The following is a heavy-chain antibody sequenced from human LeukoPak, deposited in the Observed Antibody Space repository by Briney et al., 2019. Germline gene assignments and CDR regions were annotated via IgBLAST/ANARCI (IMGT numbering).Heavy chain of an antibody. V-gene: IGHV5-51*01. D-gene: IGHD6-13*01. CDR1: GYSFTSYW. CDR2: IYPGDSDT. J-gene: IGHJ4*02. CDR3: ARRYSSSWYFLDY. Sequence: GESQKISCKGSGYSFTSYWIGWVRQMPGKGLEWMGIIYPGDSDTRYSPSFQGQVTISADKSISTAYLQWSSLKASDTAMYYCARRYSSSWYFLDYWGQGTLVTVSS.